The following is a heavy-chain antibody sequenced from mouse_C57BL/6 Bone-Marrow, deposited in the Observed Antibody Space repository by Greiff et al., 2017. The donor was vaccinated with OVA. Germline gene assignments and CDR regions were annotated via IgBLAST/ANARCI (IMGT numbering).Heavy chain of an antibody. CDR3: TGGMVTTCAFDY. Sequence: EVKLVESGGGLVQPGGSMKLSCAASGFTFSDAWMDWVRQSPEKGLEWVAEIRNKANNHATYYAESVKGRFTISRDDSKSSVYLQMNSLRAEDTGIYYCTGGMVTTCAFDYWGQGTTLTGSS. CDR2: IRNKANNHAT. CDR1: GFTFSDAW. J-gene: IGHJ2*01. V-gene: IGHV6-6*01. D-gene: IGHD2-2*01.